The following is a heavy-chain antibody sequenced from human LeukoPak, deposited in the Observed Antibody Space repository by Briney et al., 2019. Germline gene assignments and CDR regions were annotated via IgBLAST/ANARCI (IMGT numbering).Heavy chain of an antibody. D-gene: IGHD1-20*01. Sequence: SETLSLTCAVYGGSFSGYYWSWIRQPPGKGLEWIGSIYHSGSTYYNPSLKSRVTISVDTSKNQFSLKLSSVTAADTAVYYCATAGITGTSLQYYYYYYMDVWGKGTTVTVSS. CDR2: IYHSGST. CDR1: GGSFSGYY. V-gene: IGHV4-34*01. CDR3: ATAGITGTSLQYYYYYYMDV. J-gene: IGHJ6*03.